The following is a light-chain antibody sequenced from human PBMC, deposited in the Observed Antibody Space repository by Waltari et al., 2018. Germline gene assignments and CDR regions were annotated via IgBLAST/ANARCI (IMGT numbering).Light chain of an antibody. CDR3: SSYTSSSTLVV. V-gene: IGLV2-14*03. CDR1: SSDVGGYNY. Sequence: QSALTQPASVSGSPGQSITISCTGTSSDVGGYNYVSWYQQHPGKAPKLMIYDVSNRPSGVSNRFSGSKSGNTVSLTSSGLQAEDEADYYCSSYTSSSTLVVFGGGTKLTVL. J-gene: IGLJ2*01. CDR2: DVS.